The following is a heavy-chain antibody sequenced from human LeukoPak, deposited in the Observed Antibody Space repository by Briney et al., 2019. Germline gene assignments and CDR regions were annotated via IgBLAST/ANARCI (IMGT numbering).Heavy chain of an antibody. CDR3: ARYYYDSSGYLRGNGMDV. D-gene: IGHD3-22*01. V-gene: IGHV1-46*01. CDR1: GYTFTSCY. CDR2: INPSGGST. J-gene: IGHJ6*02. Sequence: ASVKVSCKASGYTFTSCYMHWVRQAPGQGLEWMGIINPSGGSTSYAQKFQGRVTMTRDTSTSTVYMELSSLRSEDTAVYYCARYYYDSSGYLRGNGMDVWGQGTTVTVSS.